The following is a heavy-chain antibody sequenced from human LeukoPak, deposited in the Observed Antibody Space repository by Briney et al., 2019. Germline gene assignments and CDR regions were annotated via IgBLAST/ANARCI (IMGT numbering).Heavy chain of an antibody. CDR1: GGTFSSYA. CDR2: IIPIFGTA. Sequence: ASVKVSCKASGGTFSSYAISWVRQAPGQGLEWMGGIIPIFGTANYAQKFQGRVMIAADESTSTAYMELSSLRSEDTAVYYCARGPTVLRFLEWLLKPLDYWGQGTLVTVSS. D-gene: IGHD3-3*01. CDR3: ARGPTVLRFLEWLLKPLDY. V-gene: IGHV1-69*13. J-gene: IGHJ4*02.